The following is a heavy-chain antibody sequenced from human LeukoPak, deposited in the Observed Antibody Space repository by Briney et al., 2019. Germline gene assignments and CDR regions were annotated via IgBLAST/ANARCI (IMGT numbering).Heavy chain of an antibody. CDR2: ISGSGGTT. J-gene: IGHJ4*02. CDR1: GFTFSSYA. V-gene: IGHV3-23*01. Sequence: GGSLRLSCAASGFTFSSYAMSWVRQAPGKGLEWVSGISGSGGTTYYADSVKGRFTISRDNSKNTLYLQMNSLRAEDTAVYYCARDGIAVAGDKFDYWGQGTLVTVSS. D-gene: IGHD6-19*01. CDR3: ARDGIAVAGDKFDY.